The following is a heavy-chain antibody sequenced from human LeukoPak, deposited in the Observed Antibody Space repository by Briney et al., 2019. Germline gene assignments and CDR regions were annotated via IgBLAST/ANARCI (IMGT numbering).Heavy chain of an antibody. Sequence: GGSLRLSCAASGFTFSSYWMSWVRQAPGKGLEWVANIKQDGSEKYYVDSVKGRFTISRDNAKNSLYLQMNSLRAEDTAVYYCAKAGGSYGLNSFGFDYWGQGTLVTVSS. D-gene: IGHD5-18*01. CDR3: AKAGGSYGLNSFGFDY. CDR1: GFTFSSYW. J-gene: IGHJ4*02. CDR2: IKQDGSEK. V-gene: IGHV3-7*03.